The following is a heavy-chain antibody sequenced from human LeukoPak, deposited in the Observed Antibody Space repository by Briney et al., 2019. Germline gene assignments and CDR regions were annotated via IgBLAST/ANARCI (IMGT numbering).Heavy chain of an antibody. D-gene: IGHD4-23*01. J-gene: IGHJ3*01. CDR1: GVTLSSYA. CDR3: PKRGSVSGVNSALVALDF. Sequence: GGSLRLSCTASGVTLSSYAMTWVRQAPGKGLEWVSAITGTGATTYYADSVKGRFTISRDNSKNTLYLQMNSLRAEDTAVYYCPKRGSVSGVNSALVALDFWLQGTMVTVSS. CDR2: ITGTGATT. V-gene: IGHV3-23*01.